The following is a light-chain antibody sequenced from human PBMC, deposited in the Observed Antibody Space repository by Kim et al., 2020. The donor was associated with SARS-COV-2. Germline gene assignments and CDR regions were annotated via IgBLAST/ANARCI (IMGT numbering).Light chain of an antibody. J-gene: IGLJ3*02. V-gene: IGLV3-21*04. CDR2: YDS. CDR1: NIGSKS. CDR3: QVWDDTGAHWV. Sequence: APGKTARISCGGDNIGSKSVHWYQQKPGQAPVVVIYYDSDRPSGIPERFSGSNSGNTATLTIRRVEAGDEADYYCQVWDDTGAHWVFGGGTKLTVL.